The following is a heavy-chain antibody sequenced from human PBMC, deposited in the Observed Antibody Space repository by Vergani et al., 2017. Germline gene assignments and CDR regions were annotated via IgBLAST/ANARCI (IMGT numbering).Heavy chain of an antibody. CDR3: ATAGAAYCRGASCYDFFEY. Sequence: QVQLVESGGNVVQSGTSLRLSCAASGFRFSSYGMNWVRQAPGKGLEWVAVIWYDGSNKYYGDSVRGRFTISRDNSKNTLYLQMNRLRPEDTAVYYCATAGAAYCRGASCYDFFEYWGQGTLVTVAS. CDR1: GFRFSSYG. D-gene: IGHD2-15*01. CDR2: IWYDGSNK. J-gene: IGHJ4*02. V-gene: IGHV3-33*01.